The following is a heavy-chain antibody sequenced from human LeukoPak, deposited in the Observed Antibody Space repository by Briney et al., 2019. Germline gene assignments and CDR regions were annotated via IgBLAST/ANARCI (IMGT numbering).Heavy chain of an antibody. CDR1: GYTFTSYD. D-gene: IGHD4-17*01. V-gene: IGHV1-8*01. J-gene: IGHJ3*02. Sequence: ASVKVSCKASGYTFTSYDINWVRQATGQGLEWMGWMNPNSGNTGYAQKFQGRVTMTTDTSTSTAYMELRSLRSDDTAVYYCARDQVYGDSSDAFDIWGQGTMVTVSS. CDR3: ARDQVYGDSSDAFDI. CDR2: MNPNSGNT.